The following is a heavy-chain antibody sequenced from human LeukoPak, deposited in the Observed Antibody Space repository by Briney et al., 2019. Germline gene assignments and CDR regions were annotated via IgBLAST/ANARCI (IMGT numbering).Heavy chain of an antibody. CDR1: GLTFSSSA. J-gene: IGHJ4*02. D-gene: IGHD6-13*01. V-gene: IGHV3-23*01. Sequence: GGSLRLSCAASGLTFSSSALSWVRQAPGKGLEWVSAISGSGGSTYYADSVKGRFTISRDNSKNTLYLQMNSLRAEDTAVYYCANTGGYSSSWYYFDYWGQGTLVTVSS. CDR2: ISGSGGST. CDR3: ANTGGYSSSWYYFDY.